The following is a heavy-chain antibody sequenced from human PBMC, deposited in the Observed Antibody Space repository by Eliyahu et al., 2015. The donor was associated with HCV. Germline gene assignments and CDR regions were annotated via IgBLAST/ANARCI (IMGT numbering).Heavy chain of an antibody. V-gene: IGHV3-74*01. Sequence: EVQLVESGGGLVQPGGSLRLSCAASGFTFSSYWMHWVXQAPGKGLVWVSRINSDGSSTSYADSVKGRFTISRDNAKNTLYLQMNSLRAEDTAVYYCARGGVVVPAAPFDPWGQGTLVTVSS. CDR2: INSDGSST. D-gene: IGHD2-2*01. J-gene: IGHJ5*02. CDR3: ARGGVVVPAAPFDP. CDR1: GFTFSSYW.